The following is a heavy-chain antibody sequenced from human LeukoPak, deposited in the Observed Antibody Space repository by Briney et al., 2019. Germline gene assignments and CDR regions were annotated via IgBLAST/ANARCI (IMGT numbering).Heavy chain of an antibody. V-gene: IGHV3-49*04. CDR3: TRLMRLDAFGI. CDR1: GFTFGDYA. J-gene: IGHJ3*02. Sequence: GGSLRLSCTASGFTFGDYAMSWVRQAPGKGLEWVGFIRSKAYGGTTEYAASVKGRFTISRDDSKSIAYLQMNSLKTEDTAVYYCTRLMRLDAFGIWGQGTMVTVSS. CDR2: IRSKAYGGTT.